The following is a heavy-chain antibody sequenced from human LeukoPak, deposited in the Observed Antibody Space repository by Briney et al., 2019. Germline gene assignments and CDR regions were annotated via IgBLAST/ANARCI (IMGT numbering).Heavy chain of an antibody. J-gene: IGHJ6*02. CDR3: ARDLRPGTYYYYGMDV. V-gene: IGHV3-30*04. CDR2: KSYDGSNK. CDR1: GFTFTSYA. Sequence: RGSLRLSCPASGFTFTSYAMHWVRQAPGKGLEWVAVKSYDGSNKYYADSVKGRFTISRDNSKNTLYLQMDSLRAEDTGVYYCARDLRPGTYYYYGMDVWGQGTTVTVSS. D-gene: IGHD3-10*01.